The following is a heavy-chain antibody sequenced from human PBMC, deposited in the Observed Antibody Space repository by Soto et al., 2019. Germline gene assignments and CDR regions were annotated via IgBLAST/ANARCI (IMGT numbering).Heavy chain of an antibody. V-gene: IGHV4-30-4*01. CDR1: GGSISSGDYY. D-gene: IGHD5-18*01. CDR3: ARGDGYSLDY. Sequence: QVQLQESGPGLVKPSQTLSLTCTVSGGSISSGDYYWTWIRQPPGKGLEWIGYIHYSGSTYYKSSLKTRVHISVDPSKNQFSLKLSSMTAADTAGYYCARGDGYSLDYWGQGTLITVSS. CDR2: IHYSGST. J-gene: IGHJ4*02.